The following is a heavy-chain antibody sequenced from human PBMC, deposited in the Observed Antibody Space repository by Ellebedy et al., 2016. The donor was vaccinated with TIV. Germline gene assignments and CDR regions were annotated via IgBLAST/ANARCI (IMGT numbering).Heavy chain of an antibody. Sequence: GESLKISCKGSGYSFTTYWINWVRQMPGKGLEWMGRIDPSDSYTNYSPSFQGHVTISADKYISTAYLQWSSLKASDTAMYYCARRHYYDTSGYSGGYWGQGTLVTVSS. J-gene: IGHJ4*02. CDR1: GYSFTTYW. D-gene: IGHD3-22*01. CDR2: IDPSDSYT. V-gene: IGHV5-10-1*01. CDR3: ARRHYYDTSGYSGGY.